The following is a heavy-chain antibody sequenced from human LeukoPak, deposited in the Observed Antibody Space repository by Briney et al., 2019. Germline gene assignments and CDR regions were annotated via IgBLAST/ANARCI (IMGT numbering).Heavy chain of an antibody. Sequence: ASVTETFKGSGYTFIGYYLDWVRQAPGQGLEWMGWINPNSGGTNYAQKFQGRVTMTRDTSISTAYMELSRLRSDDTAVYFCARGAPSVNYPFDYWGQGTLVTVSS. J-gene: IGHJ4*02. V-gene: IGHV1-2*02. D-gene: IGHD5/OR15-5a*01. CDR1: GYTFIGYY. CDR3: ARGAPSVNYPFDY. CDR2: INPNSGGT.